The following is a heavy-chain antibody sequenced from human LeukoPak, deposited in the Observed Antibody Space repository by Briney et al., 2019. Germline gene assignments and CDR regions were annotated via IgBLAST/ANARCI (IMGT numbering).Heavy chain of an antibody. V-gene: IGHV1-69*13. D-gene: IGHD3-22*01. J-gene: IGHJ4*02. Sequence: ASVKVSCKASGGTFSSYAISWVRQAPGQGLEWMGGIIPIFGTANYAQKVQGRVTITADESTSTAYMELSSLRSEDTAVYYCARASDYDSSGYYPYYFDCWGQGTLVAVSS. CDR1: GGTFSSYA. CDR3: ARASDYDSSGYYPYYFDC. CDR2: IIPIFGTA.